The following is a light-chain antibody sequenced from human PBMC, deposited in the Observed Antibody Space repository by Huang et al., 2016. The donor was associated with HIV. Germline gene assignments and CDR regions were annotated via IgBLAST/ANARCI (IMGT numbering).Light chain of an antibody. V-gene: IGKV1-6*01. Sequence: AIQMTQSPSPLSAFVGDRVTITCRASQGIGSDLGWYQQKPGRAPRLLISAASTLQRGVPSRFSGSGSGTDFTLTINSLQPEDFATYYCLQDYNDPHTFGQGTKLEIK. CDR1: QGIGSD. CDR2: AAS. CDR3: LQDYNDPHT. J-gene: IGKJ2*01.